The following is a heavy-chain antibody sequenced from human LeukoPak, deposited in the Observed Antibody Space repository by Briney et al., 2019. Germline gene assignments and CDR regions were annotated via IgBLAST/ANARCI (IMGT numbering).Heavy chain of an antibody. J-gene: IGHJ5*02. CDR1: GGSISSYY. V-gene: IGHV4-59*01. Sequence: SETVPLTCTVSGGSISSYYWSWIGQSPGKGLEWIGYIHYSGSTNYNPSLKSRVTISVDTSKNQFSLRLNSVTAADTALYYCARGSRGGYNWFDPWGQGTLVIVSS. CDR2: IHYSGST. D-gene: IGHD3-16*01. CDR3: ARGSRGGYNWFDP.